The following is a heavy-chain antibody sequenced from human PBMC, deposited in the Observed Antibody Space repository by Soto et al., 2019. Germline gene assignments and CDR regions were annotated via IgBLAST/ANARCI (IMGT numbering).Heavy chain of an antibody. CDR2: INHSGST. V-gene: IGHV4-34*01. CDR1: GGSFSGYY. J-gene: IGHJ4*02. D-gene: IGHD2-15*01. Sequence: SETLSLTCAVYGGSFSGYYWSWIRQPPGKGLEWIGEINHSGSTNYNPSLKSRVTISVDTSKNQFSLKLSSVTAADTAVYYCARGNQLDIVVVAAAIFDYWGQGTLVTVSS. CDR3: ARGNQLDIVVVAAAIFDY.